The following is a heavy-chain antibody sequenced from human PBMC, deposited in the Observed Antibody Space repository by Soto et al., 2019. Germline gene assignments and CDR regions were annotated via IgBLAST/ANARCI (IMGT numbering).Heavy chain of an antibody. V-gene: IGHV3-15*01. Sequence: GGSLRLSCEASGFTFSNAWMNWVRQGPGKGLEWLGRIKSKVDGVTADYVAATKGRLSISRDDLKNMLYLQMNSLKPDDTAVYYCTTLSYLYYDGMDVWGQGTTVTVSS. D-gene: IGHD2-2*01. CDR1: GFTFSNAW. J-gene: IGHJ6*02. CDR3: TTLSYLYYDGMDV. CDR2: IKSKVDGVTA.